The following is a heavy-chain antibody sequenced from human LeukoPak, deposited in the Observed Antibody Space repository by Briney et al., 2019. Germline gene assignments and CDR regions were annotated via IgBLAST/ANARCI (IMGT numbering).Heavy chain of an antibody. Sequence: QSGGSLRLSCAASGFTFSYYDMHWVRQVTGKSLEWVSGIGKDGSTYYPGSVKGRFTISRENAKNSLYLQMNSLRAEDTAVYYCIRDLGLSHAYGAFDVWGQGTMATVSS. CDR1: GFTFSYYD. D-gene: IGHD3-16*01. V-gene: IGHV3-13*01. J-gene: IGHJ3*01. CDR2: IGKDGST. CDR3: IRDLGLSHAYGAFDV.